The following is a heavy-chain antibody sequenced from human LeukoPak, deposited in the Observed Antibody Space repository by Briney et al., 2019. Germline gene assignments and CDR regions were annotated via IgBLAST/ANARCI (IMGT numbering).Heavy chain of an antibody. CDR1: GGSFSGYY. Sequence: SETLSLTCAVYGGSFSGYYWSWIRQPPGKGLEWIGEINHSGSTNYNPSLKSRVTISVDTSKNQFSLKLSSATAADTAVYYCARGRSYYDRSGFGGDYWGQGTLVTVSS. V-gene: IGHV4-34*01. J-gene: IGHJ4*02. CDR3: ARGRSYYDRSGFGGDY. D-gene: IGHD3-22*01. CDR2: INHSGST.